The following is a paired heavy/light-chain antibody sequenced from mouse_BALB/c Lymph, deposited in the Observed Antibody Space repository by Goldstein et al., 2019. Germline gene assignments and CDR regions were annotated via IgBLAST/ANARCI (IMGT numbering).Light chain of an antibody. V-gene: IGKV4-91*01. CDR2: RTS. CDR1: SSISSNY. CDR3: QQGSSIPFT. Sequence: EIVLTQSPTTMAASPGEKITITCSASSSISSNYLHWYQQKPGFSPKLLIYRTSNLASGVPARFSGSGSGTSYSLTIGTMEAEDVATYYCQQGSSIPFTFGSGTKLEIK. J-gene: IGKJ4*01.
Heavy chain of an antibody. D-gene: IGHD2-1*01. CDR3: ARGDGNLYYFDY. V-gene: IGHV3-1*02. CDR1: GYSITSGYS. J-gene: IGHJ2*01. Sequence: DVQLQESGPDLVKPSQSLSLTCTVTGYSITSGYSWHWIRQFPGNKLEWMGYIHYSGSTNYNPSLKSRISITRDTSKNQFFLQLNSVTTEDTATYYCARGDGNLYYFDYWGQGTTLTVSS. CDR2: IHYSGST.